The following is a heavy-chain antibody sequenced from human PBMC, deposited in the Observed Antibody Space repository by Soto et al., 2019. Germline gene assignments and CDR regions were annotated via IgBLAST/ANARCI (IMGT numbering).Heavy chain of an antibody. J-gene: IGHJ4*02. CDR1: GFSLRTSGVG. CDR2: IYWDDGK. D-gene: IGHD4-17*01. CDR3: AHLTTGGFYFDS. Sequence: QITLKESGPTLVKPTQTLTLTCTFSGFSLRTSGVGVGWIRQPPGKALEWLALIYWDDGKRYSPSLKSRLTIPKDTSKNQVVLRMTNMDPVDTAPYYCAHLTTGGFYFDSWGQGTLVTVSS. V-gene: IGHV2-5*02.